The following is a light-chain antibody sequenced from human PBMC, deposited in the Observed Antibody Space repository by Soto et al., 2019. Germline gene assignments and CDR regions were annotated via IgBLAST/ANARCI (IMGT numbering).Light chain of an antibody. J-gene: IGKJ1*01. CDR2: AAS. CDR1: QDIGIY. Sequence: IQLTQSPSSLSASVGDRVTITCRASQDIGIYLAWYQQKPGKAPNLLIYAASSLQRGVPSRFSGSGSGTDFTLTIRSLQPEDVATYHCQQLSSYPVTFGQGTKVELK. CDR3: QQLSSYPVT. V-gene: IGKV1-9*01.